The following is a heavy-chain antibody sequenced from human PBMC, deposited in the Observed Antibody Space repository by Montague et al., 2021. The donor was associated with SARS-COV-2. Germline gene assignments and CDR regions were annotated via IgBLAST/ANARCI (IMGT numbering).Heavy chain of an antibody. CDR1: GGSISSGGFY. J-gene: IGHJ6*02. V-gene: IGHV4-31*03. D-gene: IGHD1-26*01. CDR3: AIEVGAMVYYYGMDV. CDR2: IYYSGST. Sequence: TLSLTCTVSGGSISSGGFYWSWIRQHPGKGLEWIGYIYYSGSTFYSPSLQSRVVISLDTSKNQFSLKLSSVTAADTAVYYCAIEVGAMVYYYGMDVWGQGTTVTVSS.